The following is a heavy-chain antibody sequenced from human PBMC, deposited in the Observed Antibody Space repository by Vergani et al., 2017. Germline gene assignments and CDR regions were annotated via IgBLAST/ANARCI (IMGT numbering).Heavy chain of an antibody. D-gene: IGHD4-17*01. CDR2: IISIFGTA. V-gene: IGHV1-69*01. Sequence: QVQLVQSGAEVKKPGSSVKVSCKASGGTFSSYAISWVRQAPGQGLEWMGGIISIFGTANYAQKFQGRVTITADESTSTAYMELSSLRSEDTAVYYCAGGEGTVTNEYYYYYYMVVWGKGTTVTVSS. CDR1: GGTFSSYA. CDR3: AGGEGTVTNEYYYYYYMVV. J-gene: IGHJ6*03.